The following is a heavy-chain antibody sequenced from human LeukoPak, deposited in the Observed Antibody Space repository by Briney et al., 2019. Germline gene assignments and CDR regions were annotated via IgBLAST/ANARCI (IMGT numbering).Heavy chain of an antibody. CDR2: INPNSGGT. CDR3: ARGEPAEENDY. CDR1: GYTFTSYG. D-gene: IGHD2-2*01. V-gene: IGHV1-2*02. Sequence: ASVKVSCKASGYTFTSYGISWVRRAPGQGLEWMGWINPNSGGTNYAQKFQGRVTMTRDTSISTAYMELSRLRSDDTAVYYCARGEPAEENDYWGQGTLVTASS. J-gene: IGHJ4*02.